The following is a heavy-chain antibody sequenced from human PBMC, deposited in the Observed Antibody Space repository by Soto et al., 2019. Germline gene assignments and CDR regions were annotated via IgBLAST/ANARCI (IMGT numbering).Heavy chain of an antibody. Sequence: QVQLVQSGAEVKKPGASVKVSCKASGYTFTSYDINWVRQATGQGLVWMGWMNPNRGNTGYAQKLQVRVTMTRSTSISTAYMELSSLRSEDTAVYYCAVLPGYCSSTSCPYNWFDPWGQGTLVTVSS. V-gene: IGHV1-8*01. CDR2: MNPNRGNT. CDR3: AVLPGYCSSTSCPYNWFDP. D-gene: IGHD2-2*03. J-gene: IGHJ5*02. CDR1: GYTFTSYD.